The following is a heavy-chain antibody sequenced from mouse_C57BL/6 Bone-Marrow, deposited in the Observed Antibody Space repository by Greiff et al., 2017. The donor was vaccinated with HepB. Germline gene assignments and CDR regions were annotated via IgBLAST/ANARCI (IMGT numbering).Heavy chain of an antibody. CDR1: GIDFSRYW. CDR3: ARPNYDGYPQGYAMDY. D-gene: IGHD2-3*01. Sequence: EVKLMESGGGLVQPGGSLKLSCAASGIDFSRYWMSWVRRAPGKGLEWIGEINPDSSTINYAPSLKDKFIISRDNAKNTLYLQMSKVRSEDTALYYCARPNYDGYPQGYAMDYWGQGTSVTVSS. CDR2: INPDSSTI. V-gene: IGHV4-1*01. J-gene: IGHJ4*01.